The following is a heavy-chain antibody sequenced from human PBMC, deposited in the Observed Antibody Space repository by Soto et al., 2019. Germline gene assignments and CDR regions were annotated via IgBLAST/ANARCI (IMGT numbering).Heavy chain of an antibody. CDR1: GGTFSSYA. J-gene: IGHJ5*02. V-gene: IGHV1-69*01. CDR2: IIPIFGTA. Sequence: QVQLVQSGAEVKKPGSLVKVSCKASGGTFSSYAISWVRQAPGQGLEWMGGIIPIFGTANYAQKFQGRVTITADESTSTAYMELSSLRSEDTAVYYCAREGRQQLAVGLKFDPWGQGTLVTVSS. D-gene: IGHD6-13*01. CDR3: AREGRQQLAVGLKFDP.